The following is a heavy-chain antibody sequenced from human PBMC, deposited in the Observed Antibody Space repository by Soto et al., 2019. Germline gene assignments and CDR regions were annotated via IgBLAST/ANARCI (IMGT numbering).Heavy chain of an antibody. Sequence: GGSLRLSCAASGFTFSSYAMHWVRQAPGKGLEWVALISYDGSDKDYADSVKGRFTISRDNSRNTLFLQMNSLRAEDTAVYYCARDYYKYYDSSGYYGPPAYGGGGTRVTSPQ. J-gene: IGHJ4*02. D-gene: IGHD3-22*01. V-gene: IGHV3-30-3*01. CDR2: ISYDGSDK. CDR1: GFTFSSYA. CDR3: ARDYYKYYDSSGYYGPPAY.